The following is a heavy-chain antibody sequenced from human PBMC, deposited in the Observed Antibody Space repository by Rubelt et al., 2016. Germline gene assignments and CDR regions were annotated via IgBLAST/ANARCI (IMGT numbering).Heavy chain of an antibody. D-gene: IGHD3-10*01. Sequence: GKGLEWVAVMSYDGGNQYYGDSVKGRFTISRDNSKNTLYLQMGSLRAEDMAVYYCARGGSITMVRGVSIDYWGQGTLVTVSS. J-gene: IGHJ4*02. V-gene: IGHV3-30*03. CDR2: MSYDGGNQ. CDR3: ARGGSITMVRGVSIDY.